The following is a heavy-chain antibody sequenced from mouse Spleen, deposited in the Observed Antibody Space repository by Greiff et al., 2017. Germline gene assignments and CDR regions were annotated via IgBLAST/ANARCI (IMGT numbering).Heavy chain of an antibody. D-gene: IGHD1-1*02. Sequence: QVQLQQSGAELVRPGTSVKVSCKASGYAFTNYLIEWVKQRPGQGLEWIGVINPGSGGTNYNEKFKGKATLTADKSSSTAYMQLSSLTSEDSAVYFCAREGSPWGQGTLVTVSA. J-gene: IGHJ3*01. V-gene: IGHV1-54*01. CDR3: AREGSP. CDR1: GYAFTNYL. CDR2: INPGSGGT.